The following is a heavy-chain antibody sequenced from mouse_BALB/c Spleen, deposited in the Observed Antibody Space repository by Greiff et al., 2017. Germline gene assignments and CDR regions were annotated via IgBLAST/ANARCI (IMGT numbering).Heavy chain of an antibody. V-gene: IGHV5-4*02. D-gene: IGHD1-3*01. J-gene: IGHJ4*01. CDR1: GFTFSDYY. CDR3: ARGLVDYAMDY. Sequence: EVQLQESGGGLVKPGGSLKLSCAASGFTFSDYYMYWVRQTPEKRLEWVATISDGGSYTYYPDSVKGRFTISRDNAKNNLYLQMSSLKSEDTAMYYCARGLVDYAMDYWGQGTSVTVSS. CDR2: ISDGGSYT.